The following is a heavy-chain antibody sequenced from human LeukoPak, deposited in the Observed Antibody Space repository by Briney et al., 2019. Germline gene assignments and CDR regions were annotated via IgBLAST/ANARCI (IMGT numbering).Heavy chain of an antibody. D-gene: IGHD6-25*01. J-gene: IGHJ5*02. Sequence: SETLSLTCTVSGGSISSYYWSWIRQTPGKGLDCIGHIYYTGSTNYNPSLKSRVTISVDTSKNQFSLKLSSVTAADTAVYYCARGLSRSSGHNWFDPWGQGTLVTVSS. V-gene: IGHV4-59*12. CDR1: GGSISSYY. CDR3: ARGLSRSSGHNWFDP. CDR2: IYYTGST.